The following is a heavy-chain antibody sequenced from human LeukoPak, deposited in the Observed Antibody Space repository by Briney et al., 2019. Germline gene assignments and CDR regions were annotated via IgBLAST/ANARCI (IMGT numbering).Heavy chain of an antibody. Sequence: GGSLRLSCAVSGLTFSSYWMTWVRQAPGKGLEWVGNIKQDGSETYYVDSVKGRFTISRDNANNSLYLQMNSLRVDDTAVYYCARARAQWLILSYDYWGQGTLVTVSS. CDR1: GLTFSSYW. CDR3: ARARAQWLILSYDY. D-gene: IGHD6-19*01. J-gene: IGHJ4*02. CDR2: IKQDGSET. V-gene: IGHV3-7*01.